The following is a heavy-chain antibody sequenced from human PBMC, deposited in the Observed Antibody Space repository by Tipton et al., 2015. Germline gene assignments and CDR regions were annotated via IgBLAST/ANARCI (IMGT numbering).Heavy chain of an antibody. V-gene: IGHV4-39*01. Sequence: LRLSCTVSGGSISSSGYYWGWIRQPPGKGLEWIGNIYYSGSTNYNPSLESRVTISVDTSKNQFTLTVNSVTAADTAVYYCARRRYYELWSGYNSGWFDPWGQGTLVTVSS. D-gene: IGHD3-3*01. J-gene: IGHJ5*02. CDR3: ARRRYYELWSGYNSGWFDP. CDR2: IYYSGST. CDR1: GGSISSSGYY.